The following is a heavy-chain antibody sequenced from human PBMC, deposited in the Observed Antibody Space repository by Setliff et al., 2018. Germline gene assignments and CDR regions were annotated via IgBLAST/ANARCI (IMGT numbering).Heavy chain of an antibody. Sequence: SETLSLTCTVSGGSISSSSYYWGWIRQPPGKGLEWIGSISHSGSAYYNPSLKSRVTISVDTSKNQLSLKLNSVTAADTAVYYCAGQIDYGDFLYFDYWGQGTLVTVSS. CDR2: ISHSGSA. CDR1: GGSISSSSYY. J-gene: IGHJ4*02. D-gene: IGHD4-17*01. V-gene: IGHV4-39*01. CDR3: AGQIDYGDFLYFDY.